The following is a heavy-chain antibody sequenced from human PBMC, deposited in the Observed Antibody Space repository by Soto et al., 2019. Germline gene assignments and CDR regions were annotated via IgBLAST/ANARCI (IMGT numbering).Heavy chain of an antibody. V-gene: IGHV4-34*01. CDR2: INHSGST. D-gene: IGHD3-3*01. CDR3: ARTGYDFWSGDNYYYGMDV. Sequence: SETLSPTSGCFGWVFRGFYWGRIRPPPGEGVEWIGEINHSGSTNYNPSLKSRVTISVDTSKNQFSLKLSSVTAADTAVYYCARTGYDFWSGDNYYYGMDVWGQGTTVTVSS. CDR1: GWVFRGFY. J-gene: IGHJ6*02.